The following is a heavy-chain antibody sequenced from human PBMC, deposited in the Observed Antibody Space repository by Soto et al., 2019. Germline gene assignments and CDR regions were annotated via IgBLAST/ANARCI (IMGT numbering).Heavy chain of an antibody. CDR3: ARGRRLTGHYYDYYYMDV. J-gene: IGHJ6*03. Sequence: QVQLVQSGAEVQKPGSSVKVSCKDSGGTFSRDTISWVRQAPGQGLEWMGRIIPIRGIANYAQKFQGRVTITADKSTSTAYMELSSLRSEDTAVYYCARGRRLTGHYYDYYYMDVWGKGTTVTVSS. CDR1: GGTFSRDT. D-gene: IGHD3-9*01. CDR2: IIPIRGIA. V-gene: IGHV1-69*02.